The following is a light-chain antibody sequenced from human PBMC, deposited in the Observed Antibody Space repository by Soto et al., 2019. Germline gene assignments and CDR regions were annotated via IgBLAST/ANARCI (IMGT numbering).Light chain of an antibody. V-gene: IGKV1-39*01. CDR2: AAS. CDR1: QSISSY. CDR3: QQSYSTPRT. J-gene: IGKJ1*01. Sequence: DLHMTQSPSSLSASVGDRVTITCRASQSISSYLNWYQQKPGKAPKLLIYAASSFQSGVPSRFSGSGSGTDFTLTISSLQTEDVATYYCQQSYSTPRTFGQGTKVEIK.